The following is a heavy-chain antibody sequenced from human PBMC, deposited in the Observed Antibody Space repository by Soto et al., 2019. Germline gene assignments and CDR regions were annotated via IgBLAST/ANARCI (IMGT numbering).Heavy chain of an antibody. D-gene: IGHD2-15*01. V-gene: IGHV3-21*01. CDR1: GFTFGSHS. CDR2: ISGGSDYI. Sequence: EVQMEESGGGLVKPGGSLRLSCVASGFTFGSHSMYWVRQAPGKGLEWVSSISGGSDYIFYADSVKGRFTISRDNAMSTLYLQMSSPRAEATAVYYCGRAGIVVVVAASRPLDPWGQGTLVTVSS. J-gene: IGHJ5*02. CDR3: GRAGIVVVVAASRPLDP.